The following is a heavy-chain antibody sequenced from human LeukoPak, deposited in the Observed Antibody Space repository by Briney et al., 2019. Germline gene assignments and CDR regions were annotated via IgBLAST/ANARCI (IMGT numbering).Heavy chain of an antibody. V-gene: IGHV4-34*01. CDR2: INHSGST. Sequence: SETLSLTCAVYGGSFSGYYWSWIRQPPGKGLEWIGEINHSGSTNCNPSLKSRVTISVDTSKNQFSLKLSSVTAADTAVYYCARGQYDYVWGSYRHNKFDYWGQGTLVTVSS. D-gene: IGHD3-16*02. CDR3: ARGQYDYVWGSYRHNKFDY. CDR1: GGSFSGYY. J-gene: IGHJ4*02.